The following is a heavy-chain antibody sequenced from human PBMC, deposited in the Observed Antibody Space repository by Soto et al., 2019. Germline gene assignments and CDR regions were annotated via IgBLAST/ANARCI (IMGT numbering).Heavy chain of an antibody. D-gene: IGHD3-22*01. Sequence: GGSLRLSCAASGFTFSSYGMHWVRQAPGKGLEWVAVISYDGSNKYYADSVKGRFTISRDNSKNTLYLQMNSLRAEDTAVYYCAKDLGITARGYYGMDVWGQGTTGTVSS. CDR3: AKDLGITARGYYGMDV. CDR2: ISYDGSNK. J-gene: IGHJ6*02. CDR1: GFTFSSYG. V-gene: IGHV3-30*18.